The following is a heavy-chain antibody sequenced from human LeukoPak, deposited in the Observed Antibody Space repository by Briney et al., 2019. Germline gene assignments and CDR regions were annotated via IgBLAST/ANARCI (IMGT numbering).Heavy chain of an antibody. Sequence: GGSLRLSCAASGFTFSSYAMYWVRQAPGKGLEWVAVITYDGSDKLYADCVKGRFIFSRDSSMNTVYLQMNSLKPEDTAVYYCARARHSMWIDYWGQGTLVTVSS. J-gene: IGHJ4*02. CDR1: GFTFSSYA. CDR2: ITYDGSDK. D-gene: IGHD5-12*01. V-gene: IGHV3-30*04. CDR3: ARARHSMWIDY.